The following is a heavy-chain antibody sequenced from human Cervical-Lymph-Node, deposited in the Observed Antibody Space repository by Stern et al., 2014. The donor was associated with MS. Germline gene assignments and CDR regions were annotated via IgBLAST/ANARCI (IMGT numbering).Heavy chain of an antibody. D-gene: IGHD3-10*01. CDR3: ARAMVRGGIDP. Sequence: QVQLQQWGAGLLKPSETLSLTCAVYGGSFSGSFSGYYWTWIRQSPGKGLEWIGEINHSGNTNYNPSLKSRVTISVDTSKKQFSLKLSSVTAADTAVYYCARAMVRGGIDPWGQGTLVTVSS. CDR1: GGSFSGSFSGYY. J-gene: IGHJ5*02. CDR2: INHSGNT. V-gene: IGHV4-34*01.